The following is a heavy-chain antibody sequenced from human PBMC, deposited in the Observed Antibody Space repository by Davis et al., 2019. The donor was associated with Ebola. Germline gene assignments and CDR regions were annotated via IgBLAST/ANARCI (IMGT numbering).Heavy chain of an antibody. Sequence: GESLKISCVASGFTFNRFWMHWVRQAPGKGLVWVSHISGNGINTNYADSVKGRFTISRDNAKNSLYLQMNSLRDEDTAVYYCARDQGAIAARPSAFDMWGQGTMVTVSS. CDR1: GFTFNRFW. V-gene: IGHV3-74*01. CDR3: ARDQGAIAARPSAFDM. D-gene: IGHD6-6*01. J-gene: IGHJ3*02. CDR2: ISGNGINT.